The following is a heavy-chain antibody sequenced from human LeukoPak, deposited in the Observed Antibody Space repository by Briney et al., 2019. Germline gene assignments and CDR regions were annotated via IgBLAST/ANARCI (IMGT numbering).Heavy chain of an antibody. J-gene: IGHJ6*03. Sequence: SETLSLTCTVSGGSISSYYWSWIRQPPGKGLEWIGYIYYSGSTNYNPSLKSRVTISVDTSKNQFSLKLSSVTAADTAVYYCARDSTYYYGSGRVYYYYYYMDVWGKGTTVTISS. CDR3: ARDSTYYYGSGRVYYYYYYMDV. V-gene: IGHV4-59*01. CDR1: GGSISSYY. CDR2: IYYSGST. D-gene: IGHD3-10*01.